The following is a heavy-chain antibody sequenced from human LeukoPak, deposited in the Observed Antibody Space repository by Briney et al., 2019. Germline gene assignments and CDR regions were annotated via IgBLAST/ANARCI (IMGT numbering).Heavy chain of an antibody. J-gene: IGHJ3*02. CDR2: INPNSGGT. V-gene: IGHV1-2*02. Sequence: ASVKVSCKASGYTFTGYYMHWVRQAPGQGPEWMGWINPNSGGTNYAQKFQGRVTMTRDMSTSTVYMELSSLRSEDTAVYYCARDGGYCSGGSCHRGAFDIWGQGTMVTVSS. D-gene: IGHD2-15*01. CDR3: ARDGGYCSGGSCHRGAFDI. CDR1: GYTFTGYY.